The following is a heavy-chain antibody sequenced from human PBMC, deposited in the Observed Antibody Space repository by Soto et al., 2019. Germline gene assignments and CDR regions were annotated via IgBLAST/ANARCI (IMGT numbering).Heavy chain of an antibody. J-gene: IGHJ4*02. Sequence: GGSLRLSCAASGFTFSSYEMNWVRQAPGKGLEWVSYISSSGSTIYYADSVKGRFTISRDNAKNSLYLQMNSLRAEDTAVYYCARVWGDDSSGYYLDYWGQGTLVTVSS. D-gene: IGHD3-22*01. CDR1: GFTFSSYE. CDR3: ARVWGDDSSGYYLDY. V-gene: IGHV3-48*03. CDR2: ISSSGSTI.